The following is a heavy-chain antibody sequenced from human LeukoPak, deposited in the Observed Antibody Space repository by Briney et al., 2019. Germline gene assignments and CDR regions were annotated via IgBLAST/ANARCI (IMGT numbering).Heavy chain of an antibody. CDR2: ISAYNGNT. J-gene: IGHJ4*02. V-gene: IGHV1-18*01. CDR3: ARDMPGYYDFWSGYYASYPPGFDY. Sequence: ASVKVSCKASGYTFTSYGISRVRQAPGQGLEWMGWISAYNGNTNYAQKLQGRVTMTTDTSTSTAYMELRSLRSDDTAVYYCARDMPGYYDFWSGYYASYPPGFDYWGQGTLVTVSS. D-gene: IGHD3-3*01. CDR1: GYTFTSYG.